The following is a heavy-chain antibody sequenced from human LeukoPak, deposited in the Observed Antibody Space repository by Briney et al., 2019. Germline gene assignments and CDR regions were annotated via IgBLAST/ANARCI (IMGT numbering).Heavy chain of an antibody. CDR3: ARGAPGYAFDI. J-gene: IGHJ3*02. CDR2: INHSGST. D-gene: IGHD1-1*01. V-gene: IGHV4-39*07. Sequence: SETLSLTCTVSGGSISSGDYYWSWIRQPPGKGLEWIGEINHSGSTNYNPSLKSRVTISVDTSKNQFSLKLSSVTAADTAVYYCARGAPGYAFDIWGQGTMVTVSS. CDR1: GGSISSGDYY.